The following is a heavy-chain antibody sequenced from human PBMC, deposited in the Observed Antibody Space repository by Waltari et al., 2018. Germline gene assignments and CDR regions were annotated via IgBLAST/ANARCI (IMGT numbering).Heavy chain of an antibody. CDR2: ISSSSSYI. V-gene: IGHV3-21*01. CDR3: AREEEASIDY. CDR1: GFTFSSYS. Sequence: EVQLVESGGGLVKPGGSLRLSCAASGFTFSSYSMNWVRQAPGKGLEWVSSISSSSSYIYYAGSVKGRFTTSRDNAKNSLYLQMNSLRAEDTAVYYCAREEEASIDYWGQGTLVTVSS. J-gene: IGHJ4*02.